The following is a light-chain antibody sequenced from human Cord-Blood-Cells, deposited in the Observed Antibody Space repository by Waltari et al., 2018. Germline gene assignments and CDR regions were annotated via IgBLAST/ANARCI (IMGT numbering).Light chain of an antibody. V-gene: IGLV2-14*01. CDR3: SSYTSSSTLVV. Sequence: QSALTQPASVSGSPGQSITISCTGTSSDVGGYNYVSWYQQHPGKAPKLMIYEVRNRPSGVSNRFSGSKSGNTASLTSSGLQAEDEADYYCSSYTSSSTLVVVGGGTKLTVL. J-gene: IGLJ2*01. CDR2: EVR. CDR1: SSDVGGYNY.